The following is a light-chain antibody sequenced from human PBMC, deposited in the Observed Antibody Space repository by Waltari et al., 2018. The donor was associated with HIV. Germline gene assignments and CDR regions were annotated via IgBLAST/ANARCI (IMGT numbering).Light chain of an antibody. CDR3: QSADSSGTWV. CDR2: QDT. Sequence: SFELTQPPSVSVSPRQTARITCSGDALPKQFAYWYQQKPGQAPVLIIYQDTERPAGIPERFSGSSSGTRVTLTVSGVQAEDEADYYCQSADSSGTWVFGGGTKLTVL. CDR1: ALPKQF. V-gene: IGLV3-25*03. J-gene: IGLJ3*02.